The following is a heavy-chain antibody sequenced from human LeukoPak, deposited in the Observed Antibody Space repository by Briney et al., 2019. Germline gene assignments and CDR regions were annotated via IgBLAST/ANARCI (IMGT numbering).Heavy chain of an antibody. CDR2: ISSNGGST. V-gene: IGHV3-64*01. J-gene: IGHJ4*02. CDR1: GFTFSSYA. CDR3: ARVSGAGVGDY. D-gene: IGHD7-27*01. Sequence: LLGGSLRLSCAASGFTFSSYAMHWVRQAPGKGLEYVSAISSNGGSTYYANSVKGRFTISRDNSKNTLYLQMGSLRAEDMAVYYCARVSGAGVGDYGGRGPLVTVSS.